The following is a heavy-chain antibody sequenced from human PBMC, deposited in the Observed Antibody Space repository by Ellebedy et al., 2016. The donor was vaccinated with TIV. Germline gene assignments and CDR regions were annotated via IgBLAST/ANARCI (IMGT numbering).Heavy chain of an antibody. Sequence: GESLKISCAASGFTFSSFGMHWVRQAPGKGLEWVAAISYDGNNKYYGDSVKGRFTISRDNSKNTLSLQMNSLRGDDTAVHYCAKELHVDSAYWGQGTLVTVSS. D-gene: IGHD5-18*01. CDR3: AKELHVDSAY. J-gene: IGHJ4*02. CDR2: ISYDGNNK. CDR1: GFTFSSFG. V-gene: IGHV3-30*18.